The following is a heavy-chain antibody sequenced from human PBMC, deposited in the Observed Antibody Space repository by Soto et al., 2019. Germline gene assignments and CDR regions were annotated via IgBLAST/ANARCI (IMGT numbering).Heavy chain of an antibody. Sequence: QVHLQESGPGLVKHSGTLALTCAVSGGTISSDKWWTWVRQPPGKGLERIGEISHRGSTNYSPSFKSRLSLSVDTTNTQFSLRLTSLTAADTAVYYCAAIPLTSGVVSGRFDSLGQG. CDR3: AAIPLTSGVVSGRFDS. V-gene: IGHV4-4*02. D-gene: IGHD3-3*01. CDR1: GGTISSDKW. J-gene: IGHJ5*01. CDR2: ISHRGST.